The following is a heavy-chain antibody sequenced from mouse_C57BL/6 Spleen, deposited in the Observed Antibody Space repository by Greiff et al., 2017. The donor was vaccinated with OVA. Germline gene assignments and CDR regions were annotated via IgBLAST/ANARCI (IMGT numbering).Heavy chain of an antibody. V-gene: IGHV1-53*01. J-gene: IGHJ2*01. CDR2: INPSNGGT. Sequence: QVHVKQPGTELVKPGASVKLSCKASGYTFTSYWMHWVKQRPGQGLEWIGNINPSNGGTNYNEKFKSKATLTVDKSSSTAYMQLSSLTSEDSAVYYCARGGYGSSSFDYWGQGTTLTVSS. CDR3: ARGGYGSSSFDY. CDR1: GYTFTSYW. D-gene: IGHD1-1*01.